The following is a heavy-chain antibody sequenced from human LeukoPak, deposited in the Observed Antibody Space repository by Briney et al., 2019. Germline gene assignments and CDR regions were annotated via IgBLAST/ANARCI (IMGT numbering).Heavy chain of an antibody. V-gene: IGHV3-23*01. D-gene: IGHD3-16*01. CDR1: GFTFYNYA. Sequence: PGGSLRLSCEASGFTFYNYAVACVRQAAGKGLEYISSIGASGDNIYYGSSVKRRFNNSRDNTKNTLFMQMNSLRAEDTALYYCATQSPDYSIGPSYSSFNIWGQGTKVTVSS. J-gene: IGHJ3*02. CDR2: IGASGDNI. CDR3: ATQSPDYSIGPSYSSFNI.